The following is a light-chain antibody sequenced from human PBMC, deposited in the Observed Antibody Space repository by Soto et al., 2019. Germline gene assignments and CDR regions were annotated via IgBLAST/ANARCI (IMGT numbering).Light chain of an antibody. J-gene: IGKJ1*01. CDR2: KAS. CDR1: QPISSW. Sequence: DIQMTQSPSTLFGSVGERVTITCRASQPISSWLAWYQQKPGKAPKLLIYKASTLKSGVPSRFSGSGSGTEFTLTISSLQPDDFATYYCQHYNSYSEAFGQGTKVELK. CDR3: QHYNSYSEA. V-gene: IGKV1-5*03.